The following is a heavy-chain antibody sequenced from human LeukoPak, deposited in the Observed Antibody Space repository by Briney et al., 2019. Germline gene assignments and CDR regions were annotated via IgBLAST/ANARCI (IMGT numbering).Heavy chain of an antibody. CDR1: GFTFSSYS. V-gene: IGHV3-21*01. D-gene: IGHD1-20*01. J-gene: IGHJ6*04. CDR2: ISSSSSYI. Sequence: GGSLRLSCVASGFTFSSYSMNWVRQAPGKGLEWVSSISSSSSYIYYADSVKGRFTISRDNAKNSLYLQMNSLRAEDTAVYYCARLRDNWNDPYYYYGMDVWGKGTTVTVSS. CDR3: ARLRDNWNDPYYYYGMDV.